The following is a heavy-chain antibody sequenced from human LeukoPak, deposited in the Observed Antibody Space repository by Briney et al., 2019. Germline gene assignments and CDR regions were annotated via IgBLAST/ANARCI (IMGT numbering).Heavy chain of an antibody. CDR2: ISSSSSTI. CDR3: ARGRGGSIAARPSDY. CDR1: GFTFNSYG. V-gene: IGHV3-48*01. D-gene: IGHD6-6*01. Sequence: PGRSLRLSCAASGFTFNSYGMHWVRQAPGKGLEWVSYISSSSSTIYYADSVKGRFTISRDNAKNSLYLQMNSLRAEDTAVYYCARGRGGSIAARPSDYWGQGTLVTVSS. J-gene: IGHJ4*02.